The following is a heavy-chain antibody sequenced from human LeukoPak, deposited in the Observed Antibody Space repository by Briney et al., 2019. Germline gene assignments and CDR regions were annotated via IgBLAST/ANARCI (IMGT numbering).Heavy chain of an antibody. CDR3: AKDIGDTAMGSFDY. D-gene: IGHD5-18*01. Sequence: GGSLSLSCAASGFTFDDYTMHWVRQAPGKGLEWVSLISWDGGSTYADSVKGRFTISRDNSKNSLYLQMNSLRTEDTALYYCAKDIGDTAMGSFDYWGQGTLVTVSS. CDR2: ISWDGGST. V-gene: IGHV3-43*01. CDR1: GFTFDDYT. J-gene: IGHJ4*02.